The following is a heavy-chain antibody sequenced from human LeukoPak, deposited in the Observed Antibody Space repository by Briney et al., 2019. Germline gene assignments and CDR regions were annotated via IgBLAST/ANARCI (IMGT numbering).Heavy chain of an antibody. CDR3: ARDGHDYVDYFFDY. CDR2: ISSSGYTI. V-gene: IGHV3-48*03. J-gene: IGHJ4*02. D-gene: IGHD4-17*01. Sequence: GGSLRLSCAASGFTFSSYEMNWVRQAPGKGPEWVSYISSSGYTIYYADSVKGRFTISRDNTKNSLYLQMNSLRAEDTAVYYCARDGHDYVDYFFDYWGQGTLVTVSS. CDR1: GFTFSSYE.